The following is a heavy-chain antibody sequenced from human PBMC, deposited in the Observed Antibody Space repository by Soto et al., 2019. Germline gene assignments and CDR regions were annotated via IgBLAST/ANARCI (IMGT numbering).Heavy chain of an antibody. CDR2: IYYSGGP. CDR1: GGTISSYY. Sequence: SETMSLTCTVSGGTISSYYCTWIRQPPGKGLAWHGYIYYSGGPNSNTSHKSRVTISVDTSKNQFSLKLSSVTAADTAVYYCGVAAAGTGINWFDPWGQGTLVTVS. J-gene: IGHJ5*02. D-gene: IGHD6-13*01. V-gene: IGHV4-59*01. CDR3: GVAAAGTGINWFDP.